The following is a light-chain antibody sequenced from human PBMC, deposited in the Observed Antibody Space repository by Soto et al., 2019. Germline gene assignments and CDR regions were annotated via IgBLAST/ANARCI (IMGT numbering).Light chain of an antibody. J-gene: IGKJ2*01. V-gene: IGKV3-20*01. CDR2: GAS. CDR3: QQYGSSPPNT. CDR1: QSVSSNS. Sequence: EIVLTQSPGTLSLSPGERVTLSCRASQSVSSNSLAWYLQKPGQAPRLLIYGASSRATGIPDRFSGSGSGTDFTLTISRLEPEDFAVYYWQQYGSSPPNTFGQGTKLEIK.